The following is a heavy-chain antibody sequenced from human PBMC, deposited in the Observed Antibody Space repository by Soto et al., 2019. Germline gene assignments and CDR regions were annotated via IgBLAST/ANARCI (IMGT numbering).Heavy chain of an antibody. CDR3: VRQWLLRSALEI. V-gene: IGHV3-11*06. CDR2: ISSSSSYT. Sequence: PGGSLRLSCAASGFTFSDYYMSWIRQAPGQGLEWLSYISSSSSYTNYADSVKGRFTISRDNAKNSLYLQMNSLRAEDTAVYYCVRQWLLRSALEIWGQGTMVTV. CDR1: GFTFSDYY. J-gene: IGHJ3*02. D-gene: IGHD6-19*01.